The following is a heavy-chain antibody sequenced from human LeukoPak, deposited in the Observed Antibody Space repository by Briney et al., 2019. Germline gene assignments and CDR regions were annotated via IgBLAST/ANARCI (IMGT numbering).Heavy chain of an antibody. D-gene: IGHD2-15*01. J-gene: IGHJ4*02. CDR3: ARQPRYCSGGSCYGGGYFDY. CDR1: GYSFTSYW. Sequence: GESLKISCKGSGYSFTSYWIGWVRQMPGKVLEWMGIIYPGDSDTRYSPSFQGQVTISADKSISTAYLQWSSLKASDTAMYYCARQPRYCSGGSCYGGGYFDYWGQGTLVTVSS. V-gene: IGHV5-51*01. CDR2: IYPGDSDT.